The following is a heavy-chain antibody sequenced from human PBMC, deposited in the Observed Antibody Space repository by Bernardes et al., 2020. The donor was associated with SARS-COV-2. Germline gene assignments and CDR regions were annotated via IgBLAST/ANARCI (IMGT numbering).Heavy chain of an antibody. CDR2: ISHSGST. Sequence: SETLSLTCAVSGYSISSGYYWGWIRQPPGKGLEWIGSISHSGSTYSNPSLKRRVSISLDTSKTQFSLKLSSLTAADTAVYYCAREAGDSSSSLDYWGQGTLVTVSS. D-gene: IGHD6-6*01. CDR1: GYSISSGYY. J-gene: IGHJ4*02. CDR3: AREAGDSSSSLDY. V-gene: IGHV4-38-2*02.